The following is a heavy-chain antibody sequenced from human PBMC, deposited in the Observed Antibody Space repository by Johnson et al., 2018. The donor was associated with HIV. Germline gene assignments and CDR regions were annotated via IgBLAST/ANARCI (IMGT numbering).Heavy chain of an antibody. V-gene: IGHV3-33*03. Sequence: QVQLVESGGGVVRPGESLRLSCAASGFTFDEHGMHWVRQAPGKGLEWVAILWYDGTTAFYADSVKGRFTISRDTSKKMLYLQMNSLRVDDTAVYYCAKTGGGAALDSWGQGTMVTVSS. CDR1: GFTFDEHG. D-gene: IGHD3-16*01. J-gene: IGHJ3*02. CDR2: LWYDGTTA. CDR3: AKTGGGAALDS.